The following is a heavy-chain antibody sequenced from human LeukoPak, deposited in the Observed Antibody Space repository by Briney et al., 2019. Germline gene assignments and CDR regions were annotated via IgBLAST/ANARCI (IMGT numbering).Heavy chain of an antibody. D-gene: IGHD6-19*01. CDR2: IYTSGSP. Sequence: LEWIGRIYTSGSPNYNPSLRSRVTMSVDTSKNQFSLKLSSVTAADTAVYYCARESSGWFDYWGQGTLVTVSS. CDR3: ARESSGWFDY. V-gene: IGHV4-4*07. J-gene: IGHJ4*02.